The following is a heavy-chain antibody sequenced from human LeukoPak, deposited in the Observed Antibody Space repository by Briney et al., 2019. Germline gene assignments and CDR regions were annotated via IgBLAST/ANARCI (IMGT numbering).Heavy chain of an antibody. CDR2: INPNSGGT. V-gene: IGHV1-2*02. Sequence: GASVKVSCKASGYTFTGYYMHWVRQAPGQGLEWMGWINPNSGGTNYAQKFQGRVTMTRDTSISTAYMELSRLRSDDTAVYYCARWGDSSRWYGEVGTPETPNYYYMDVWGKGTTVTVSS. J-gene: IGHJ6*03. CDR3: ARWGDSSRWYGEVGTPETPNYYYMDV. CDR1: GYTFTGYY. D-gene: IGHD6-19*01.